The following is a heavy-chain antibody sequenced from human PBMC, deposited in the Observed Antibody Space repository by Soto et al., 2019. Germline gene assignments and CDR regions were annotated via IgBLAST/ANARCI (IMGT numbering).Heavy chain of an antibody. J-gene: IGHJ4*02. CDR1: GFTFSSYW. CDR2: IKQDGSEK. CDR3: AKSLSAIPGDS. Sequence: EVQLVESGGGLVQSGGSLRLSCAASGFTFSSYWMSWVRQGPGKGPEWVANIKQDGSEKYYVDSVKGRFTISRDNAKPSLYLQMTSLRAEVTAVYHCAKSLSAIPGDSWGQGTLVTVSS. V-gene: IGHV3-7*05. D-gene: IGHD2-2*01.